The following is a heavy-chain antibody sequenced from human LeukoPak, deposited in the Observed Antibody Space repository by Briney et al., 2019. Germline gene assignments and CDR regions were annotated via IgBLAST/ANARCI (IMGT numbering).Heavy chain of an antibody. CDR3: ARRTSAGALAFDI. Sequence: GGSLRLSCAASGFTFSSYAMSWVRRAPGKGLDWVSTISGDGVSTYYADSVKGRFTISRDNSQNTLYLQMNSLRAEDTAVYFCARRTSAGALAFDIWGKGTMVTASS. CDR1: GFTFSSYA. D-gene: IGHD1-26*01. V-gene: IGHV3-23*01. J-gene: IGHJ3*02. CDR2: ISGDGVST.